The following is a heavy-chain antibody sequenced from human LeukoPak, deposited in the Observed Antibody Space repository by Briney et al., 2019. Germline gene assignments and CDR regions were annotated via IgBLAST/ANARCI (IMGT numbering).Heavy chain of an antibody. V-gene: IGHV3-23*01. J-gene: IGHJ4*02. D-gene: IGHD6-13*01. CDR1: GFTFGSYA. CDR3: AKATQQMALYFDS. CDR2: ISGSGAGT. Sequence: GGSLRLSCAASGFTFGSYALSWVRQAPGKGLEWVSVISGSGAGTYNADSVKGRFTISRDSTKNTLYLQMNSLRAEDTAVYYCAKATQQMALYFDSWGQGTLVTVSS.